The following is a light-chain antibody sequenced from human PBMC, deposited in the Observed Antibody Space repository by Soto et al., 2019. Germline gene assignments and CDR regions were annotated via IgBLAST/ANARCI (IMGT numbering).Light chain of an antibody. CDR3: QQTYSSWT. J-gene: IGKJ1*01. V-gene: IGKV1-39*01. CDR2: GAS. Sequence: DIQMTQSPSSLSASVGDSVTISCRASQSIRNLLNWYQHKPGKAPKLLVYGASILPSGVPSRFSGSGSGTVFSLTISSLQREDFATYFCQQTYSSWTFGQGTKVEV. CDR1: QSIRNL.